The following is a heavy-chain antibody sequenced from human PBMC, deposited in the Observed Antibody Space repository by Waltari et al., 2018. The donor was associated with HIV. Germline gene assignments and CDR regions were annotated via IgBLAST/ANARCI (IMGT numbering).Heavy chain of an antibody. D-gene: IGHD6-6*01. J-gene: IGHJ4*02. Sequence: APAQGLEWMGWINPNNGATNYAQKFQGWVTMTRDTSISTAYMDLIRLTSDDTAVYYCVRGRSIAARPRYFFDYWGQGALVTVSS. CDR3: VRGRSIAARPRYFFDY. V-gene: IGHV1-2*04. CDR2: INPNNGAT.